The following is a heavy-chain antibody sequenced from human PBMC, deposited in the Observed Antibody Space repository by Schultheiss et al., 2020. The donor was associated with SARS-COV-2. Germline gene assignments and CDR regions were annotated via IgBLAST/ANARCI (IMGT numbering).Heavy chain of an antibody. D-gene: IGHD6-19*01. Sequence: SETLSLTCTVSGGSISSGFYYWTWIRQPAGKGLEWIGYIYYSGSTYYNPSLKSRVTISVDTSKNQFSLKLSSVTAADTAVYYCASEAAVAGLGYWGQGTLVTVSS. CDR1: GGSISSGFYY. CDR3: ASEAAVAGLGY. CDR2: IYYSGST. J-gene: IGHJ4*02. V-gene: IGHV4-31*03.